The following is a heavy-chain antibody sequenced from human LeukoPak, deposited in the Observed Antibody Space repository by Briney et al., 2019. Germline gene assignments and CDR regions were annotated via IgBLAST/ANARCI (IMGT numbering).Heavy chain of an antibody. D-gene: IGHD2-2*01. Sequence: SETLSLTCAVYGGSFSGYYWSWIRQPPGKGLEWIGEINHSGSTNYNPSLKSRVTISVDTSKNQFSLKLSSVTAADTAVYYCARGAYLPIGYCSSTSCRHNDAFDIWDQGTMVTVSS. J-gene: IGHJ3*02. CDR3: ARGAYLPIGYCSSTSCRHNDAFDI. CDR2: INHSGST. CDR1: GGSFSGYY. V-gene: IGHV4-34*01.